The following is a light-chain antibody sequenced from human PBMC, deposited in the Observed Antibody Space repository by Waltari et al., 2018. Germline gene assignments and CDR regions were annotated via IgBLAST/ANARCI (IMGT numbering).Light chain of an antibody. J-gene: IGLJ2*01. CDR3: SSFTDTSTWV. CDR2: EVS. V-gene: IGLV2-14*01. Sequence: QSAPTQPASVSGPPGQSITISCTGTSRDAGGYNYVPWYQLHPGKVPKLIIYEVSNRPPGVSNRLSGSKSGNTASLTISGLQAEDEADYYCSSFTDTSTWVFGGGTKVTVL. CDR1: SRDAGGYNY.